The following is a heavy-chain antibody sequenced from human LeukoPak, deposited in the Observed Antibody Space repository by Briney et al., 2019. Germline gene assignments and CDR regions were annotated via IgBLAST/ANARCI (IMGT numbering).Heavy chain of an antibody. CDR2: INPKSGGT. D-gene: IGHD3-10*01. CDR3: ARNLWFGESSDAFDM. V-gene: IGHV1-2*02. J-gene: IGHJ3*02. CDR1: GYSVTGHY. Sequence: ASVKVSCKASGYSVTGHYMHWVRQAPGQGLEWMGWINPKSGGTNYAQKFQGRVTMTRDTSISTAYMDMSSLRSDDTAVYYCARNLWFGESSDAFDMWGQGTMVTVSS.